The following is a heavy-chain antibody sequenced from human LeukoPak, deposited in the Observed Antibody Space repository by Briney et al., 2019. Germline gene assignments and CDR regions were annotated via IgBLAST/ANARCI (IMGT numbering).Heavy chain of an antibody. CDR2: IYYSGST. D-gene: IGHD2-2*01. CDR1: GGSISSHY. CDR3: AREPFYCSSTSCSTGWFDP. Sequence: SETLSLTCTVSGGSISSHYWSWIRQPPGKGLEWIGYIYYSGSTNYNPSLKSRVTISVDTSKNQFSLKLSSVTAADTAVYYCAREPFYCSSTSCSTGWFDPWGQGTLVTVSS. V-gene: IGHV4-59*11. J-gene: IGHJ5*02.